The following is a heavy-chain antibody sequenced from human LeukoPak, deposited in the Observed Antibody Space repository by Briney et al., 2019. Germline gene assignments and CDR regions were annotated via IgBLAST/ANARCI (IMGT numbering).Heavy chain of an antibody. Sequence: PSGALSLTCAVSGGSISSSNWWSWVRQPPGKGLEWIGEIYHSGSTNYNPSLKSRVTISVDKSKNQFSLKLSSVTAAGTAVYYCARVNDYGVASDYWGQGTLVTVSS. J-gene: IGHJ4*02. V-gene: IGHV4-4*02. CDR3: ARVNDYGVASDY. D-gene: IGHD4-17*01. CDR1: GGSISSSNW. CDR2: IYHSGST.